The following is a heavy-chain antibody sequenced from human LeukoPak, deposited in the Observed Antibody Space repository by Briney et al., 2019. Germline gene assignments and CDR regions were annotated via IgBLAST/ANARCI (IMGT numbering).Heavy chain of an antibody. Sequence: PGASVNASCKASGYTFTSYDINWVRQATGQRPEWMGWMSPNSGDTGYAQKFQDRVTMTRNTSISTAYMELSSLRSDDTAVYYCARGPPNWGYDYWGPGTLVTVSS. CDR3: ARGPPNWGYDY. CDR2: MSPNSGDT. J-gene: IGHJ4*02. D-gene: IGHD7-27*01. V-gene: IGHV1-8*01. CDR1: GYTFTSYD.